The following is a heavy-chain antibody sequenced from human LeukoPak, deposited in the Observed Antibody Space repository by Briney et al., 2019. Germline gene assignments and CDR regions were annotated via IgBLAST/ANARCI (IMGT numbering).Heavy chain of an antibody. J-gene: IGHJ4*02. D-gene: IGHD6-19*01. CDR1: GYIFTGYY. CDR2: INPNSGGT. CDR3: ARAGQGGNSGWYTRVFDY. V-gene: IGHV1-2*02. Sequence: ASVKVSCKASGYIFTGYYMHWVRQAPGQGLEWMGWINPNSGGTNYAQKFQGRVTMTRDTSINTAYMELSRLRSDDTAVYYCARAGQGGNSGWYTRVFDYWGQGTLVTVSS.